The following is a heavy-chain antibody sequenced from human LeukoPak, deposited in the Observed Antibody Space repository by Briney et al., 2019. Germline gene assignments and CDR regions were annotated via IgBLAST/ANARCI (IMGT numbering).Heavy chain of an antibody. J-gene: IGHJ4*02. V-gene: IGHV3-7*01. D-gene: IGHD3-10*01. CDR3: ARIGGSGTYWDY. CDR1: GFTFSDYW. Sequence: GGSLRLSCAASGFTFSDYWMSWVRQAPGKALEWVANIKYHGSDEHYVDSVRGRFTISRDNAKNSLFLQMNSLRAEDTAVYYCARIGGSGTYWDYWGQGTLVTVSS. CDR2: IKYHGSDE.